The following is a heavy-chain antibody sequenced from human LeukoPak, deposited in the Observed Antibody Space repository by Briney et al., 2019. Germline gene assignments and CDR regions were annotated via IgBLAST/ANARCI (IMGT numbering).Heavy chain of an antibody. Sequence: GWSLRLSCAASEFTFSSYEMNWVRQAPGKGLEWVSYISNSGSPIYYADSVKGRFTISRDNAKNSLYLQMNSLRAEDTAVYYCARAWLRIIDYWGQGTLVTVSS. CDR3: ARAWLRIIDY. CDR1: EFTFSSYE. J-gene: IGHJ4*02. CDR2: ISNSGSPI. V-gene: IGHV3-48*03. D-gene: IGHD5-12*01.